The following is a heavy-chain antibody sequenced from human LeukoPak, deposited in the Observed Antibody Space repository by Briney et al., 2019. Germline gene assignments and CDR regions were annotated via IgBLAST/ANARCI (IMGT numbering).Heavy chain of an antibody. CDR1: GYSISSGYY. D-gene: IGHD3-10*01. J-gene: IGHJ4*02. V-gene: IGHV4-38-2*02. Sequence: SETLSLTCTVSGYSISSGYYWGWIRQPPGKGLEWIGSIYHSGSTYYNPSLKSRVTISVDTSKNQFPLKLSSVTAADTAVYYCARVRGVMVDYWGQGTLVTVS. CDR2: IYHSGST. CDR3: ARVRGVMVDY.